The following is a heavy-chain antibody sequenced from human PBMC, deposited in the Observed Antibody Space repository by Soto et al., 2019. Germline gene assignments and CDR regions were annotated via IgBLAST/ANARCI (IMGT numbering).Heavy chain of an antibody. CDR3: ARVDPSYASDF. CDR1: GFTFTNYG. D-gene: IGHD3-16*01. CDR2: IWYDGINK. J-gene: IGHJ4*02. V-gene: IGHV3-33*01. Sequence: QEQLVESGGGVAQPGRSLRLSCAASGFTFTNYGMQWVRQAPGKGLEWVAVIWYDGINKHYAESVKGRFSITRDDSKNTLYLQMNSLRVEDTAVSHCARVDPSYASDFWGQGTLVTVAS.